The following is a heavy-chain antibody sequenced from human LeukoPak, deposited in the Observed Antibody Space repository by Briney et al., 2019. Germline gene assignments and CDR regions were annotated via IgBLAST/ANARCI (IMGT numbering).Heavy chain of an antibody. V-gene: IGHV1-69*13. CDR3: ARVKTARGAYYYYMDV. J-gene: IGHJ6*03. CDR1: GGTFSSYA. CDR2: IIPIFGTA. D-gene: IGHD5-24*01. Sequence: SVKVSCKASGGTFSSYAISWVRQAPGQGLEWMGGIIPIFGTANYAQKFQGRVTITADESTSTAYMELSSLRSEDTAVYYCARVKTARGAYYYYMDVWGKGTTVTISS.